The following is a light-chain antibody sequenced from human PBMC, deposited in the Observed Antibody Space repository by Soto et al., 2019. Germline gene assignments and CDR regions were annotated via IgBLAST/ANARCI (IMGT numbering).Light chain of an antibody. CDR2: AYN. CDR3: QSYDNSLSGYV. J-gene: IGLJ1*01. CDR1: SSNIGAGYD. Sequence: QSVLTQPPSVSGAPGQRVTISCTGTSSNIGAGYDVHWYQQLPGTAPRLLIQAYNTRPSGVPDRFSGSKSGASASLDITGLQTDDEADPYCQSYDNSLSGYVLGFGTKVTVL. V-gene: IGLV1-40*01.